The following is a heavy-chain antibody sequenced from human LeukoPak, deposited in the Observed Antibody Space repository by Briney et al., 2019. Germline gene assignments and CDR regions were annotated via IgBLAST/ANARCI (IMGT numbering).Heavy chain of an antibody. CDR3: ARHFDDAFDI. CDR2: IYYSGST. CDR1: GGSINSHY. V-gene: IGHV4-59*08. Sequence: PSETLSLTCTVSGGSINSHYWSWIRQPPGKGLEWIGYIYYSGSTNYNPSLKSRVTISVDTSKNQFSLKLSSVTAADTAVYYCARHFDDAFDIWGQGTMVTVSS. J-gene: IGHJ3*02.